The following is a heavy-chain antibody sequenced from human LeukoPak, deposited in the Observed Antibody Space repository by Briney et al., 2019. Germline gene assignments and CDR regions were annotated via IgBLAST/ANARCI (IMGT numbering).Heavy chain of an antibody. V-gene: IGHV4-39*01. J-gene: IGHJ4*02. Sequence: SETPSLTCTVSGGSISSSSYYWGWIRQPPGKGREWIGSIYYSGSTYYNPSLQSPVTISIDTSKNQFSLKLSSVTAADTAVYYCARLYRYYYGLGDYWGRGTLVTVSS. CDR3: ARLYRYYYGLGDY. D-gene: IGHD3-10*01. CDR1: GGSISSSSYY. CDR2: IYYSGST.